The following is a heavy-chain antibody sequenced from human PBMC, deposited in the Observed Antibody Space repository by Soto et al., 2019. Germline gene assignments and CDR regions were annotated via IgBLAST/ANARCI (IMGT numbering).Heavy chain of an antibody. CDR1: GFTFNNVR. CDR3: ASAAVTTYYIDF. CDR2: LRAKVEGGTT. J-gene: IGHJ4*02. V-gene: IGHV3-15*01. Sequence: PGGSLRLSCAVSGFTFNNVRMSWVRQAPGKGLVWVGHLRAKVEGGTTDYAAPVQGRFSISRDDSKNTLYLEMNTLETEDTGIYYCASAAVTTYYIDFWGQGTLVTVSS. D-gene: IGHD4-17*01.